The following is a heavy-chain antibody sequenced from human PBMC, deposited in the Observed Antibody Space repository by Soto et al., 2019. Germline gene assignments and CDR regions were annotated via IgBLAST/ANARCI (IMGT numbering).Heavy chain of an antibody. CDR1: GDSMSSYY. D-gene: IGHD6-25*01. Sequence: QVQLQESGPELVKPSGTLSRTCTVSGDSMSSYYWTWIRQPPGKGLEWIGYVSYSGNTNYNPSLKSRVTISVDTSKKHFSLKLTTVTAADTAVYYCARQGGYNDRHAFDVWGQGTMVTVSS. V-gene: IGHV4-59*08. CDR3: ARQGGYNDRHAFDV. J-gene: IGHJ3*01. CDR2: VSYSGNT.